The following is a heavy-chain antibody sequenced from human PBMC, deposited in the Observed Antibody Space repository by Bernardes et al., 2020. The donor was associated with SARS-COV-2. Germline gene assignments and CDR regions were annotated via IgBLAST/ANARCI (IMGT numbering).Heavy chain of an antibody. V-gene: IGHV3-21*01. CDR3: ARGRSSGWSQTPDS. CDR1: GFPFNSYD. D-gene: IGHD6-19*01. CDR2: IGGRTSHT. J-gene: IGHJ4*02. Sequence: GGSLRLSCAASGFPFNSYDMNWVRQAPGKGLEWVSSIGGRTSHTYYADSVEGRFTISRDSARNSVYLQMDSLRVEDTAVYYCARGRSSGWSQTPDSWGQGTVVTVSS.